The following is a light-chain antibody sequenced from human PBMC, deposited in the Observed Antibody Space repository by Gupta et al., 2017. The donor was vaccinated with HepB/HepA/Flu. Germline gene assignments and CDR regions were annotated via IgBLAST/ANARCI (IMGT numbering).Light chain of an antibody. V-gene: IGKV1-5*03. CDR2: KVS. J-gene: IGKJ1*01. Sequence: DIQMTQSPSTLSASVGDRVSITCRASQSIRSWLAWYQQKPGKPPKLLIYKVSSLENGVPSRFSGRGYGTEFTLTSTSMQPDDFATYYCQQDEVYWTFGQGTTVEIK. CDR1: QSIRSW. CDR3: QQDEVYWT.